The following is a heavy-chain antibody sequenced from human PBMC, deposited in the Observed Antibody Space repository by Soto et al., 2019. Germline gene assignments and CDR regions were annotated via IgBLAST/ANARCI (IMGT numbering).Heavy chain of an antibody. V-gene: IGHV1-18*01. J-gene: IGHJ4*02. CDR2: ISAYNGNT. Sequence: ASVKVSCKDSGYTFTSYGIRWVRQAPGQGLEWMGWISAYNGNTNHAQQLQGRVTMTTHTSTSTAYMELRSLRSDDTAVYYCAREKQPGMVYADYWGQGTLVTGFS. CDR3: AREKQPGMVYADY. D-gene: IGHD2-8*01. CDR1: GYTFTSYG.